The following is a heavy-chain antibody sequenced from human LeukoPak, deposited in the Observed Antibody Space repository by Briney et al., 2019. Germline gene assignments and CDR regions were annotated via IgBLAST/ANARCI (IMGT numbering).Heavy chain of an antibody. CDR1: GGTFSSYA. Sequence: SVKVSCKASGGTFSSYAISWVRQAPGHGLEWMGRIIPILGIANYAQKFQGRVTITADKSTSTAYMELSRLRSDDTAVYYCARTPTDCSSTSCRKNWFDPWGQGTLVTVSS. CDR3: ARTPTDCSSTSCRKNWFDP. J-gene: IGHJ5*02. V-gene: IGHV1-69*04. CDR2: IIPILGIA. D-gene: IGHD2-2*01.